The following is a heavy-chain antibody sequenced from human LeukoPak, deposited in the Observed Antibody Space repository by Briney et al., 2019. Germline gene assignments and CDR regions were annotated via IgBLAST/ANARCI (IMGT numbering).Heavy chain of an antibody. D-gene: IGHD2/OR15-2a*01. CDR1: GGSISSYH. V-gene: IGHV4-59*01. Sequence: SETLSLTCAVSGGSISSYHWSWIRQPPGKGLEWLGYIYYSGSTNYNPSLKSRVTISIDTSKDQLSLKLSSVTAADTAVYYCARESLSGNYYGMDVWGQGTTVTVSS. CDR2: IYYSGST. J-gene: IGHJ6*02. CDR3: ARESLSGNYYGMDV.